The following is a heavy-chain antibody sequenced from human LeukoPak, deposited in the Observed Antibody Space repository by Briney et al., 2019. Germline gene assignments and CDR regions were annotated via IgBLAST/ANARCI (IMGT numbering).Heavy chain of an antibody. J-gene: IGHJ6*03. D-gene: IGHD1-1*01. CDR3: ARVGGTATTGYYYMDV. Sequence: PSETLSLTCNVSGDSISGYYWSWIRQPAGKGLECIGRIYSSGSTNYNPSLKSRLTMSVDTSKNQFSLKLSSVTAADTAVYYCARVGGTATTGYYYMDVWGKGTTVTVS. V-gene: IGHV4-4*07. CDR2: IYSSGST. CDR1: GDSISGYY.